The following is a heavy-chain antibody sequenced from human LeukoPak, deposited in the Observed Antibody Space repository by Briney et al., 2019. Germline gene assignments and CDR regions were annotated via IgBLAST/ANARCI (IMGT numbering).Heavy chain of an antibody. CDR3: ARDMVRDLYYGMDV. J-gene: IGHJ6*02. D-gene: IGHD3-10*01. V-gene: IGHV3-48*04. CDR1: GFTFSSYS. Sequence: GGSLRLSCAASGFTFSSYSMNWVRQAPGKGLEWVSYISSSSSTIYYADSVKGRFTISRDNAKNSLYLQMNSLRAEDTAVYYCARDMVRDLYYGMDVWGQGTTVTVSS. CDR2: ISSSSSTI.